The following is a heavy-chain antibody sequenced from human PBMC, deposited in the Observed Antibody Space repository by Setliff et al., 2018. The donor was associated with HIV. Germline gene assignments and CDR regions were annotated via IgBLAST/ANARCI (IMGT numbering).Heavy chain of an antibody. CDR3: ARQSVRGGYYYGSGSYYREYFQQ. D-gene: IGHD3-10*01. J-gene: IGHJ1*01. CDR1: GGSISSSSYD. CDR2: IYYSGST. Sequence: KASETLSLTCTVSGGSISSSSYDWGWIRQPPGKGLEWIGSIYYSGSTYYNPPLKSRVTISVDTSKKQCSLKLSSVTAADTAVYYCARQSVRGGYYYGSGSYYREYFQQWGQGTLVTVSS. V-gene: IGHV4-39*01.